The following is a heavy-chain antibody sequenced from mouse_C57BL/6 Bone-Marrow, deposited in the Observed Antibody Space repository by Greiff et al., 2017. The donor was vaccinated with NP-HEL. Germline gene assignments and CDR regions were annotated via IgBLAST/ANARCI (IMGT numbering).Heavy chain of an antibody. CDR2: IYPGSGST. CDR1: GYTFTSYW. J-gene: IGHJ4*01. Sequence: VQLQQPGAELVKPGASVKMSCKASGYTFTSYWITWVKQRPGQGLEWIGDIYPGSGSTNYNEKFKSKATLTVDTSSSTAYMQLSSLTSEDSAVYYCARSARGYYYAMGYWGQGTSVTVSS. V-gene: IGHV1-55*01. CDR3: ARSARGYYYAMGY.